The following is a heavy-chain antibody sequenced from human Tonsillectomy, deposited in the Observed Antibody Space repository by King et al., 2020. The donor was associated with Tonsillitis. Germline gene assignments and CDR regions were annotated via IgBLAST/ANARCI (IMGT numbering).Heavy chain of an antibody. CDR1: GGSISSGGYS. D-gene: IGHD4-23*01. V-gene: IGHV4-30-2*01. CDR3: ARDGGYYGMDV. J-gene: IGHJ6*02. Sequence: QLQESGSGLVKPSQTLSLTCAVSGGSISSGGYSWSWIRQPPGKGLEWIGYIFHSGSTHCNPSLKSRVTISVDGSKNQFSLKLISMTAADTAVYYCARDGGYYGMDVWGQGTTVTVSS. CDR2: IFHSGST.